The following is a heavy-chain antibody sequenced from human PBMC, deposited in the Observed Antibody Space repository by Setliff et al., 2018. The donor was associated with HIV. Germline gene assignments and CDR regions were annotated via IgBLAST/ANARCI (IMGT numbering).Heavy chain of an antibody. V-gene: IGHV4-34*01. CDR2: INHSANT. D-gene: IGHD6-19*01. CDR3: ARGRGSSPYRWFDP. Sequence: PSETLSLTCAVYGGSFSGNYWNWIRQPPGKGLEWIGEINHSANTNYSPSLKSRVTISVDTSKNQFSLKLNSVTAADTAVYYCARGRGSSPYRWFDPWGQGTLVTVSS. CDR1: GGSFSGNY. J-gene: IGHJ5*02.